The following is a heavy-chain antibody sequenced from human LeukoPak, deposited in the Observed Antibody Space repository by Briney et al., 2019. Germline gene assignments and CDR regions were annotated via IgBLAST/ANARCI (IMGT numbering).Heavy chain of an antibody. Sequence: GGSLRLSCVDSGFTFANAWMSWVRQAPGKGLEWIGRIKSKTDGETTNYAEPVRGRFTISRDDSKSAVYLQMNSLKIEDTAVYYCTTDLGTYYHGSQRLIPIDYWGQGTLVTVSS. J-gene: IGHJ4*02. CDR2: IKSKTDGETT. D-gene: IGHD3-10*01. CDR3: TTDLGTYYHGSQRLIPIDY. CDR1: GFTFANAW. V-gene: IGHV3-15*01.